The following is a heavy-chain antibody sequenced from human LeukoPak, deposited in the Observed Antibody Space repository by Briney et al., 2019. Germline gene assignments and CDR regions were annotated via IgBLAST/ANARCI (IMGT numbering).Heavy chain of an antibody. CDR3: AREWGRIAVAGGPGY. V-gene: IGHV3-33*01. CDR1: GFTLSNYG. CDR2: IWYDGRTK. D-gene: IGHD6-19*01. J-gene: IGHJ4*02. Sequence: GGSLRLSCEVSGFTLSNYGMHWVRQAPGKGLEWLALIWYDGRTKFHADSVKGRFTISRDNSANTLYLQMSSLRVEDTAVYYCAREWGRIAVAGGPGYWGQGARVTVSS.